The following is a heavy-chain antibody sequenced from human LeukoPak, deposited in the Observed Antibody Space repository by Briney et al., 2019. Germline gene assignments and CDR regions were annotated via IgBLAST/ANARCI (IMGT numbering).Heavy chain of an antibody. CDR2: ISYDGSNK. D-gene: IGHD6-19*01. J-gene: IGHJ4*02. Sequence: GGSLRLSCAASGFTFSSYAMHWVRQAPGKGLEWVAVISYDGSNKYYADSVKGRFTISRDNSKNTLYLQMNSLRAEDTAVYYCAKDQGSGWSGIDYWGQGTLVTVSS. V-gene: IGHV3-30*04. CDR1: GFTFSSYA. CDR3: AKDQGSGWSGIDY.